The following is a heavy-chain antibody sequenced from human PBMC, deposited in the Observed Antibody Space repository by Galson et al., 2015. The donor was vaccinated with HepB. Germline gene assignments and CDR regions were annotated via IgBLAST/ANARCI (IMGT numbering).Heavy chain of an antibody. J-gene: IGHJ6*03. CDR1: GYTFTSYY. Sequence: SVKVSCKASGYTFTSYYMHWVRQAPGQGLEWMGIINPSGGSTSYAQKFQGRVTMTRDTSTSTVYMELSSLRSEDTAVYYCARVADPPYTSLKYYDFWSGSYYYYYYMDVWGKGTTVTVSS. D-gene: IGHD3-3*01. CDR2: INPSGGST. CDR3: ARVADPPYTSLKYYDFWSGSYYYYYYMDV. V-gene: IGHV1-46*01.